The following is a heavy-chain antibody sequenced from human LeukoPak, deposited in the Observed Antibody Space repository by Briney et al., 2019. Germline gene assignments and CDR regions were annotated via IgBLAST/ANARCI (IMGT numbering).Heavy chain of an antibody. CDR2: ISGGSNHI. CDR3: ARIPNGANFPNWFDP. V-gene: IGHV3-21*01. CDR1: GFTHSSFT. D-gene: IGHD4/OR15-4a*01. Sequence: GGSLRLSCAASGFTHSSFTMNWLRQAPGKGLEWVSCISGGSNHIYYADSVKGRFTISRDNAKNLLYLQMNSLRAEDTAVYYCARIPNGANFPNWFDPWGQGTLVTVSS. J-gene: IGHJ5*02.